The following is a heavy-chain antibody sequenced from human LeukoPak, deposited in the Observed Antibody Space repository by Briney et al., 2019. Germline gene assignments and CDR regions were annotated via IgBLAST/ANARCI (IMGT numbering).Heavy chain of an antibody. J-gene: IGHJ4*02. CDR2: ISGDGNAK. CDR3: ARDNVYAFDY. D-gene: IGHD2/OR15-2a*01. V-gene: IGHV3-48*01. CDR1: GFSFRSYS. Sequence: GGSLRLSCAASGFSFRSYSINWVRQAPGKGLEWVSYISGDGNAKHYTDSVKGRFTISRDNAKNALYLQMNSLRAEDTAVYFCARDNVYAFDYWGQGTLVTVSS.